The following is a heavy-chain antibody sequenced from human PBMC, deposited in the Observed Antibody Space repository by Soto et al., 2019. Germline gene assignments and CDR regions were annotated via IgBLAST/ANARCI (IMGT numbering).Heavy chain of an antibody. CDR3: ARQGVTTGDYYGMDV. CDR1: GGSISSSSYY. J-gene: IGHJ6*02. CDR2: IYYSGST. V-gene: IGHV4-39*01. D-gene: IGHD4-17*01. Sequence: PSETLSLTCTVSGGSISSSSYYWGWIRQPPGQGLEWIGSIYYSGSTYYNPSLKSRVTISVDTSKNQFSLKLSSVTAADTAVYYCARQGVTTGDYYGMDVWGQGTTVTVSS.